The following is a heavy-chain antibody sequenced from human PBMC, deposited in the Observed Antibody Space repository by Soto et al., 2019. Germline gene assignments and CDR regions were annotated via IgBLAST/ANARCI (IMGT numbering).Heavy chain of an antibody. V-gene: IGHV3-30-3*01. Sequence: QVQLVESGGGVVQPGRSLRLSCAASGFTFSSYAMHWVRQAPGKGLEWVAVISYDGSNKYYADSVKGRFTISRDNSKNTLYLQMNSLRAEDTAVYYCARVGPPIFKYGSGRYYRVPYYYYGMDVWGQGTTVTVSS. CDR2: ISYDGSNK. J-gene: IGHJ6*02. D-gene: IGHD3-10*01. CDR1: GFTFSSYA. CDR3: ARVGPPIFKYGSGRYYRVPYYYYGMDV.